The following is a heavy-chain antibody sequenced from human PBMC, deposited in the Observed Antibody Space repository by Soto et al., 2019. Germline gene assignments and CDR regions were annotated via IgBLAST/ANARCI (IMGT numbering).Heavy chain of an antibody. CDR3: AKNGQPPYYYYGLDV. J-gene: IGHJ6*02. D-gene: IGHD2-8*01. Sequence: QGHLVQSGAEVKKPGASVKVSCKASGYTFTRYGVSWVRQAPGQGLEWMGWISGYNGDTNYAQNLQYRVTMTIDTSTNTAYMELRSLTSDDTAVYYCAKNGQPPYYYYGLDVWGQGTTVTVSS. CDR1: GYTFTRYG. CDR2: ISGYNGDT. V-gene: IGHV1-18*01.